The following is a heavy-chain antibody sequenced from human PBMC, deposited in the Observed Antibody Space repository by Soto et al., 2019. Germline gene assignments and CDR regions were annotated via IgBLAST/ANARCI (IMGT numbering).Heavy chain of an antibody. CDR1: GGSMRNYF. CDR3: AAGEASSRNLAPYYLDF. J-gene: IGHJ4*02. Sequence: SETVSLTCTVSGGSMRNYFWTWIRQPPGKGLEWIGYIHYSGTTSFFPSYNPSLRSRVTISEDTSKNQFSLKSLSVTTADTAVYFCAAGEASSRNLAPYYLDFWGQGTLVTVSS. D-gene: IGHD6-13*01. CDR2: IHYSGTT. V-gene: IGHV4-59*01.